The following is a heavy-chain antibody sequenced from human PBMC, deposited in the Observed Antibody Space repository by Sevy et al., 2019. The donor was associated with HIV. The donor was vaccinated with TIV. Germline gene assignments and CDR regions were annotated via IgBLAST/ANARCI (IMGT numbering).Heavy chain of an antibody. CDR3: ARGLRVQQLVPAGFDP. J-gene: IGHJ5*02. CDR2: INHSGST. V-gene: IGHV4-34*01. CDR1: GGSFSGYY. Sequence: SETLSLTCAVYGGSFSGYYWSWIHQPPGKGLEWIGEINHSGSTNYNPSLKSRVTISVDTSKNQFSLKLSSVTAADTAVYYCARGLRVQQLVPAGFDPWGQGTLVTVSS. D-gene: IGHD6-13*01.